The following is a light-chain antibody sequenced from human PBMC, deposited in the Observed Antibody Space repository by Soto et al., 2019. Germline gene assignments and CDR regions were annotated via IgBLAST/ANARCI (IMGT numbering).Light chain of an antibody. Sequence: DIQVTQSPSSLSASVGDRVTITCRASQSISSYLNWYQQKPGKAPKLLIYAASTLQSGVPSRFSGSRYGTDFTLTISSLQPEDFATYYCQQSDSTPLTFGGGTKVEIK. J-gene: IGKJ4*01. V-gene: IGKV1-39*01. CDR3: QQSDSTPLT. CDR2: AAS. CDR1: QSISSY.